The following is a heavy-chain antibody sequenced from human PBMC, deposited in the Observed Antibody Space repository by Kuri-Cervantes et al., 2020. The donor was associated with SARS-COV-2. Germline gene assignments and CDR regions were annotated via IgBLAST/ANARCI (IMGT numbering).Heavy chain of an antibody. CDR1: GFIFSDYG. D-gene: IGHD6-6*01. Sequence: GESLKISCAASGFIFSDYGMHWVRQAPGEGLEWVAFIRSDGSDKYYADSVKGRFTISRDNAKNSLYLQMSSLRAEDTAVYYCAREGPPSDAFDIWGQGTMVTVSS. J-gene: IGHJ3*02. CDR2: IRSDGSDK. CDR3: AREGPPSDAFDI. V-gene: IGHV3-30*02.